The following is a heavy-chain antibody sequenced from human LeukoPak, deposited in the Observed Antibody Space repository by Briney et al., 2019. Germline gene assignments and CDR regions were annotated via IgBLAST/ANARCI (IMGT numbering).Heavy chain of an antibody. CDR2: IYPGDSDT. V-gene: IGHV5-51*01. D-gene: IGHD3-10*01. Sequence: GESLKISCKGSGYSFTSYWIGWVRQMPGKGLEWMGIIYPGDSDTRYGPSFQGQVTISADKSISTAYLQWSSLKASDTAMYYCARSYYGSGSYSTNDYWGQGTLVTVSS. J-gene: IGHJ4*02. CDR3: ARSYYGSGSYSTNDY. CDR1: GYSFTSYW.